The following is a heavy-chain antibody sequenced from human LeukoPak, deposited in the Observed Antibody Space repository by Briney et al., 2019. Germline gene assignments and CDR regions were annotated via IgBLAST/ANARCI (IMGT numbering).Heavy chain of an antibody. D-gene: IGHD5-18*01. CDR1: GGSFSGYY. V-gene: IGHV4-34*01. CDR3: ARIIQLWSYYYIDV. J-gene: IGHJ6*03. Sequence: PSETLSLTCAVYGGSFSGYYWSWIRQPPGKGLEWIGEINHSGSTNYNPSLKSRVTMSVDTSRSQFSLNLNSLTAADTAVYYCARIIQLWSYYYIDVWGEGTTVTVSS. CDR2: INHSGST.